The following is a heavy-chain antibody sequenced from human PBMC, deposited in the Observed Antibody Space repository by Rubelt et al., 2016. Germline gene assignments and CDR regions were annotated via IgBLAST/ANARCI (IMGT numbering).Heavy chain of an antibody. CDR1: GYTFIHYG. V-gene: IGHV1-18*01. CDR3: ARSGSFKGDYFDY. CDR2: ISADSGNT. J-gene: IGHJ4*02. D-gene: IGHD3-10*01. Sequence: QVQLVQSGAEVKKPGASVKVSCRASGYTFIHYGITWVRQAPGQGLEWVGWISADSGNTNYAQTFQYRVTMTTDTSTSRAYLELRSLRSDDTAIYFWARSGSFKGDYFDYWGQGTLVTASS.